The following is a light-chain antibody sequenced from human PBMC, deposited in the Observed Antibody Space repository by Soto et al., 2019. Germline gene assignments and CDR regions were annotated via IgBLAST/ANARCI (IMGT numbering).Light chain of an antibody. V-gene: IGLV2-14*01. CDR3: SSYTSSNSVV. CDR1: RNDFGNYNY. CDR2: DVS. Sequence: QSALTQPASVPGSPGKSIPIPGTGTRNDFGNYNYVPWYQLHPGKPPKPLIYDVSIRPSGVSDRFSGSKFGNTASLTVSGLQAEDEADYYCSSYTSSNSVVFGGGTKLTVL. J-gene: IGLJ3*02.